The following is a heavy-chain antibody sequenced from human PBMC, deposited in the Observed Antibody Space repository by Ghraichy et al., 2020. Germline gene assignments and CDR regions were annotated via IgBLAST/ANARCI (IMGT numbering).Heavy chain of an antibody. Sequence: SETLSLTCTVSGGSISSSSYYWVWIRQPPGKELDGIGSIYYSGSTYYTPSLKNTVTISVDTSKNHFSLRLISVTAADTAVYYCARRGLGGYTYGSLRSPLEYWVQGPLVTITS. CDR1: GGSISSSSYY. CDR2: IYYSGST. V-gene: IGHV4-39*02. D-gene: IGHD5-18*01. CDR3: ARRGLGGYTYGSLRSPLEY. J-gene: IGHJ4*02.